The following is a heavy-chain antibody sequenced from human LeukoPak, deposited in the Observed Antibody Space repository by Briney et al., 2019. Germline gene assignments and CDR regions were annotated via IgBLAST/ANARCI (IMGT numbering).Heavy chain of an antibody. J-gene: IGHJ6*02. D-gene: IGHD5-18*01. CDR2: IYYSGST. Sequence: SETLSLTCTVSGDSINSCGYYWSWIRQHPGKGLEWIGYIYYSGSTYYNPSLKSRVTISVDTSKNQFSLKLSSVTAADTAVYYCAREVRGYSYGYGMDVWGQGTTVTVSS. CDR3: AREVRGYSYGYGMDV. V-gene: IGHV4-31*03. CDR1: GDSINSCGYY.